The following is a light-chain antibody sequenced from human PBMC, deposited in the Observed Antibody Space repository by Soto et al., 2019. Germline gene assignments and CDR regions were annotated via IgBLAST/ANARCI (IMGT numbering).Light chain of an antibody. CDR1: SSDVGGYNY. Sequence: QSVLTQPASVSGSPGQSITISCTGTSSDVGGYNYVSWYQQHPGKAPKLMIYEASNRPSGVSNRSSGSKSGNTASLTISGLQAEDEADYYCSSYTSSTFYVFGNGTKVTV. CDR2: EAS. CDR3: SSYTSSTFYV. V-gene: IGLV2-14*01. J-gene: IGLJ1*01.